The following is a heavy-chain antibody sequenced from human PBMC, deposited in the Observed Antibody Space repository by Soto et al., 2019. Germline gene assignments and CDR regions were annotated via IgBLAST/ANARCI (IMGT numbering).Heavy chain of an antibody. V-gene: IGHV1-46*03. D-gene: IGHD3-16*01. Sequence: QVQLVQSGAEVKKPGASVKVSCKASGYTFTSYYMHWVRQAPGQGLEWMGIINPSGGSTSYAQKFQGRVTMTRDTSTSTVYMELSSLRSEDTAVYYCAQPSIRGCFDYWGQGTLVTVSS. CDR2: INPSGGST. CDR3: AQPSIRGCFDY. J-gene: IGHJ4*02. CDR1: GYTFTSYY.